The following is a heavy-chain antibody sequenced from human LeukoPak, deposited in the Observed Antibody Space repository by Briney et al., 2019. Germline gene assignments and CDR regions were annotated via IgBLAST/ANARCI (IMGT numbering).Heavy chain of an antibody. CDR3: ARGRGDYVLNWFDP. D-gene: IGHD4-17*01. Sequence: ASVKVSCKASGGTFSSYAISWVRQAPGQGLEWMGGIIPIFGTANYAQKFQGRVTITADESTSTAYMELSSLGSEDTAVYYCARGRGDYVLNWFDPWGQGTLVTVSS. CDR2: IIPIFGTA. J-gene: IGHJ5*02. V-gene: IGHV1-69*01. CDR1: GGTFSSYA.